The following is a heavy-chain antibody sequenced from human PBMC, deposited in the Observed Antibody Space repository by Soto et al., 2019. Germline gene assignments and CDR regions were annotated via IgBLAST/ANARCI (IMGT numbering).Heavy chain of an antibody. CDR1: GFTFSSYA. CDR3: ARDSQTRLDY. Sequence: QVQLVESGGGVVQPGRSLRLSCAASGFTFSSYAMHWVRQAPGKGLEWVAVISYDGSNKYYADSVKGRFTISRDNSKNTLYLQMNSLRAEDTAVYYCARDSQTRLDYWGQGTLVTVSS. CDR2: ISYDGSNK. J-gene: IGHJ4*02. V-gene: IGHV3-30-3*01.